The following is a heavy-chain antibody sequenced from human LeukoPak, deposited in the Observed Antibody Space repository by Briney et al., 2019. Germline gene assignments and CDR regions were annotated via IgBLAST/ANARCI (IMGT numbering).Heavy chain of an antibody. J-gene: IGHJ4*02. CDR2: IWYDGSNK. CDR3: ARGGSDTAMAHDY. CDR1: GFTFNSYG. D-gene: IGHD5-18*01. V-gene: IGHV3-33*01. Sequence: TGGSLRLSCAASGFTFNSYGMHWVRQAPGKGLEWVTVIWYDGSNKYYADSVKGRFTISRDNSKNMLYLQMNSLRAEDTAVYFCARGGSDTAMAHDYWGQGTLVTVSS.